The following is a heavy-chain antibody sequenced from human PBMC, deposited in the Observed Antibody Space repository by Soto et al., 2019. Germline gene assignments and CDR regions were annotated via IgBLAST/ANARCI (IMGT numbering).Heavy chain of an antibody. CDR1: GFLFSNYA. Sequence: EVHLLESGGDLVQRGGSLRLSCAASGFLFSNYAMSWVRQAPGKGLEWVSAISGSGATTYYPDSVKGRFTISRDNSKNTLYLQMNSLRAEDTAVYYCTKGGIPRRYNIPKVDFDYWGQGSLVTVSS. CDR3: TKGGIPRRYNIPKVDFDY. D-gene: IGHD1-1*01. CDR2: ISGSGATT. V-gene: IGHV3-23*01. J-gene: IGHJ4*02.